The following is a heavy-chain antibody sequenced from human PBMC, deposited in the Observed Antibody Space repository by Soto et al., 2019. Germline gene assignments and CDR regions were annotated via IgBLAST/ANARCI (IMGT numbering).Heavy chain of an antibody. CDR1: GFTFSNYW. D-gene: IGHD2-15*01. CDR2: INSDGSVS. CDR3: ARGDCVGGSCYSLAGYFCYYMDV. V-gene: IGHV3-74*01. J-gene: IGHJ6*03. Sequence: EVQLVESGGGLVQPGGSLRLSCAASGFTFSNYWMYWVRQAPGEGLVWVSRINSDGSVSSYADSVKGRLTISRDNVKNTLYLQMNSLRAEDTAVYYCARGDCVGGSCYSLAGYFCYYMDVWGKGTTVTVFS.